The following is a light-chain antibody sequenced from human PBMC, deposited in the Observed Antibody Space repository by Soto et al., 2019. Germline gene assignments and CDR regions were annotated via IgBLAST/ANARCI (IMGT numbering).Light chain of an antibody. CDR3: QHYNSYSEA. CDR2: KAS. CDR1: QTSSSW. V-gene: IGKV1-5*03. J-gene: IGKJ1*01. Sequence: DIQMTQSPSTLSGSVGDSVTITSRARQTSSSWLAWYQQQPGKAPKPLIYKASTLKSGVPSRFSGSGSGTEFTLTISILQPEDFAPYYCQHYNSYSEASGQGTTVELQ.